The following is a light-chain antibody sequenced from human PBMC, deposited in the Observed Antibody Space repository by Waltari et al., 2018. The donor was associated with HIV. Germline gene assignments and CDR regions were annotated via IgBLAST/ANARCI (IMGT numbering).Light chain of an antibody. V-gene: IGLV1-40*01. CDR2: GNS. Sequence: QSVLAQPPSVSGAPGQRVTISCTGSSSNIGADYHVYWYQHLPGTAPKLLIYGNSNRPSAVPNRFSGSKSDTSASLAITGLQAEDEADYYCQSYDRSLSAWVFGGGTRLNVL. CDR3: QSYDRSLSAWV. CDR1: SSNIGADYH. J-gene: IGLJ3*02.